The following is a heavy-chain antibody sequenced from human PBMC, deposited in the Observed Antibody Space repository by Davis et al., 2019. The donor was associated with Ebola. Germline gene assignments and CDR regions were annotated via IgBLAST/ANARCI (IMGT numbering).Heavy chain of an antibody. CDR1: GFTFSSYA. J-gene: IGHJ6*02. CDR3: ARGSGDCGGDCYIYYYYGMDV. V-gene: IGHV4-34*01. CDR2: INHSGST. D-gene: IGHD2-21*01. Sequence: MPGGSLRLSCAASGFTFSSYAMSWIRQPPGKGLEWIGEINHSGSTNYNPSLKSRVTISVDTSKNQFSLKLSSVTAADTAVYYCARGSGDCGGDCYIYYYYGMDVWGQGTTVTVSS.